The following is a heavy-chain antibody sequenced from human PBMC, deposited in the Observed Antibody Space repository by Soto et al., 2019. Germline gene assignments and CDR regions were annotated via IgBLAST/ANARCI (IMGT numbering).Heavy chain of an antibody. CDR1: GFTFRNHA. D-gene: IGHD6-6*01. V-gene: IGHV3-33*08. CDR2: IWYDGTSK. Sequence: QVQLVESGGGVVQPGRSLRLSCAASGFTFRNHAMHWVRQAPGKGLEWVGLIWYDGTSKYYADSMKGRFTISRDNSKNTLYLEMNSLRVEDTAIYYCARDQGVVIIKDHWGQGTLVTVSS. CDR3: ARDQGVVIIKDH. J-gene: IGHJ4*02.